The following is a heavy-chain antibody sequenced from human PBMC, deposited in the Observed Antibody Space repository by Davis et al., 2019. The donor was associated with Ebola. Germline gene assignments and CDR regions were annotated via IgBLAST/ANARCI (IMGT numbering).Heavy chain of an antibody. CDR1: GYSFTNYW. CDR3: TRQGPTSWDS. J-gene: IGHJ4*02. Sequence: GESLKISCQGFGYSFTNYWIGWVRRMPGKGLEWVGIIYPGDSDTRYSPSFQGQVTFSVDRSIRTAYLQWNSLKASDTAIYYCTRQGPTSWDSWGQGTLVTVSS. D-gene: IGHD2-2*01. CDR2: IYPGDSDT. V-gene: IGHV5-51*01.